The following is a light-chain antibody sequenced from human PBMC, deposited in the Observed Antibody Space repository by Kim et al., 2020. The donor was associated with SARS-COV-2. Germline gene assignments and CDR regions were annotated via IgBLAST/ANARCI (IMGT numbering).Light chain of an antibody. J-gene: IGKJ2*01. CDR3: QQTYSLPPT. CDR1: QSIAGF. CDR2: SAS. Sequence: DIQLTQSPSSLSASVGDRVTITCRASQSIAGFLNWYRQRPGKAPEFLIYSASTLQSGVPSRFSGSSSDTDFTLTIISLQPEDFATYYCQQTYSLPPTFGQGTKLEIK. V-gene: IGKV1-39*01.